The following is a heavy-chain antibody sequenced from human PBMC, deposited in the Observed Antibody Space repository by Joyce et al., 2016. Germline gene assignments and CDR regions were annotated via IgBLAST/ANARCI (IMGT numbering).Heavy chain of an antibody. CDR2: IHPSGGSP. D-gene: IGHD4-17*01. Sequence: QVQLVQSGAEMKRPGASVKVSCKTSGYIFTRFYMHWVRQAPGQGLEWRGIIHPSGGSPTYAPKFRDRVTMTRDTSTTTVYLEMSSLRPEDTAVYYCARQMHDFGDYEAFDPWGQGTL. J-gene: IGHJ5*02. CDR3: ARQMHDFGDYEAFDP. CDR1: GYIFTRFY. V-gene: IGHV1-46*01.